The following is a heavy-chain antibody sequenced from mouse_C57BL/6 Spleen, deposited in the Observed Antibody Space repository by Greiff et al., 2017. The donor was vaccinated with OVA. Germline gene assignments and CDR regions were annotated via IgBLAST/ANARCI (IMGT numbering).Heavy chain of an antibody. CDR2: IDPSDSET. Sequence: VKLQQPGAELVRPGSSVKLSCKASGYTFTSYWMHWVKQRPIQGLEWIGNIDPSDSETHYNQKFKDKATLTVDKSSSTAYMQLSSLTSEDSAVYYCARGIYYDYDVGDYWGQGTTLTVSS. CDR1: GYTFTSYW. CDR3: ARGIYYDYDVGDY. V-gene: IGHV1-52*01. D-gene: IGHD2-4*01. J-gene: IGHJ2*01.